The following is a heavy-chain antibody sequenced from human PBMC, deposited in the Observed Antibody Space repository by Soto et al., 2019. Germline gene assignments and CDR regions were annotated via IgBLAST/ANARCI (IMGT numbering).Heavy chain of an antibody. J-gene: IGHJ4*02. CDR2: INAGNGNT. V-gene: IGHV1-3*01. CDR1: GYTFTSYA. D-gene: IGHD6-19*01. CDR3: ARVPMYSSGWLFDY. Sequence: ASVKVSCKASGYTFTSYAMHWVRQAPGQRLEWMGWINAGNGNTKYSQKFQGRVTITRDTSASTAYMELSSLRSEDTVVYYCARVPMYSSGWLFDYWGQGTLVTVSS.